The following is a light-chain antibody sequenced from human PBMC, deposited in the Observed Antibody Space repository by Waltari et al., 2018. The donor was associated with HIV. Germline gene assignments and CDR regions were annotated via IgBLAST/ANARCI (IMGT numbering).Light chain of an antibody. CDR1: QSVSSTY. CDR2: GAS. Sequence: EIVLTQSPGTLSLSPGERATLSCRASQSVSSTYLAWYQHKPGQAPRLLIYGASSRATGIPDRFSGSGSGTDFTLTITGLEPEDFAIYYCQQYGSSPQTFGQGTKVEI. CDR3: QQYGSSPQT. J-gene: IGKJ1*01. V-gene: IGKV3-20*01.